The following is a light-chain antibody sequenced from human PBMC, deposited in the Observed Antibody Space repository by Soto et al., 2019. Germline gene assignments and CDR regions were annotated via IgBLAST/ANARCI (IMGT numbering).Light chain of an antibody. Sequence: QSVLTQPPSASGTPGQRVTISCSGSSSNIGSNTVNWYQQLPGTAPKLLIYSNHQRPSGVPDRFSGSKSGTSASLAISGLQSEDEADYYCVAWDDSLNGVVFGGGTKLTVL. CDR2: SNH. V-gene: IGLV1-44*01. CDR3: VAWDDSLNGVV. CDR1: SSNIGSNT. J-gene: IGLJ2*01.